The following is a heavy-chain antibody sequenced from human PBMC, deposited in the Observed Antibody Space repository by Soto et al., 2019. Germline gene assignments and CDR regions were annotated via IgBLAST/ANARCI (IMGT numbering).Heavy chain of an antibody. D-gene: IGHD2-2*01. CDR1: GGTLSSYA. V-gene: IGHV1-69*13. CDR3: ARFVPAAMLPLDAFDI. J-gene: IGHJ3*02. CDR2: IIPIFGTA. Sequence: SVKVSCKASGGTLSSYAISWVRQAPGQGLEWMGGIIPIFGTANYAQKFQGRVTITADESTSTAYMELSSLRSEDTAVYYCARFVPAAMLPLDAFDIWGQGTMVTVS.